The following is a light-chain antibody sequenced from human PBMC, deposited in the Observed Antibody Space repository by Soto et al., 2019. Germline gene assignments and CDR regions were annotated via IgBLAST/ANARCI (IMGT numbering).Light chain of an antibody. V-gene: IGLV1-44*01. Sequence: QSVLTQPPSASGTPGQRVTISCSGSSSNIGSNSVNWYQELPGTALKLLIYSNNQRPSGVPDRFSGSKSGTSASLAISGLQSEDEADYYCAAWDDILNVRSVFGTGTKVTVL. CDR3: AAWDDILNVRSV. CDR2: SNN. J-gene: IGLJ1*01. CDR1: SSNIGSNS.